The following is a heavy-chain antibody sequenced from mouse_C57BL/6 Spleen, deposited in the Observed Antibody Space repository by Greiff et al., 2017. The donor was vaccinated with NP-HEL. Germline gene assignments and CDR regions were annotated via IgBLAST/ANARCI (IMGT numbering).Heavy chain of an antibody. CDR2: INPSSGYT. J-gene: IGHJ1*03. CDR1: GYTFTSYT. V-gene: IGHV1-4*01. CDR3: ARRDSNYWYFDV. D-gene: IGHD2-5*01. Sequence: VQLQQSGAELARPGASVKMSCKASGYTFTSYTMHWVKQRPGQGLEWIGYINPSSGYTKYNQKFKDKATLTADKSSSTAYMQLSSLTSEDSAVYYCARRDSNYWYFDVWGTGTTVTVSS.